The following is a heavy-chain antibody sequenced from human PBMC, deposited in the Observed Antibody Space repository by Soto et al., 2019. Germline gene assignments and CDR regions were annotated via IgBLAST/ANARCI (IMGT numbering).Heavy chain of an antibody. CDR2: ISYDGSNK. Sequence: HPGGSLRLSCAASGFTFSSYGMHWVRQAPGKGLEWVAVISYDGSNKYYADSVKGRFTISRDNSKNTLYLQMNSLRAEDTAVYYCAKDDLDIVVVPAAILGWGYYYYGMDVWGQGTTVTVSS. V-gene: IGHV3-30*18. CDR3: AKDDLDIVVVPAAILGWGYYYYGMDV. CDR1: GFTFSSYG. D-gene: IGHD2-2*02. J-gene: IGHJ6*02.